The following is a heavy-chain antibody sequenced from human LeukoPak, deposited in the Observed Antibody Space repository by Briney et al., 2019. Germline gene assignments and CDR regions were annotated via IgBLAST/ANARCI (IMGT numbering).Heavy chain of an antibody. J-gene: IGHJ4*02. CDR1: GFTFNNYA. Sequence: PGGSLRLSCAASGFTFNNYAMHWVRQAPGKGLHWVAVVSYDGSNKYYADSVKGRFTISRDNSKSTLYLQMNSLRAEDTAVYYCARGTTYYYDSSGYYLSRFWGQGTLVTVSS. V-gene: IGHV3-30*04. CDR2: VSYDGSNK. CDR3: ARGTTYYYDSSGYYLSRF. D-gene: IGHD3-22*01.